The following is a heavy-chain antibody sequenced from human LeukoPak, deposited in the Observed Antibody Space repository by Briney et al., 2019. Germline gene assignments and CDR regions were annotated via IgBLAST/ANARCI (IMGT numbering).Heavy chain of an antibody. CDR1: GFTFSSYA. CDR3: ARDLGIMSSSYYYYYMDV. Sequence: GGSLRLSCAASGFTFSSYAMSWVRQAPGKGLEWVSAISGSGGSTYYADSVKGRFTISRDNAKNSLYLQMNSLRAEDTALYYCARDLGIMSSSYYYYYMDVWGKGITVTVSS. CDR2: ISGSGGST. D-gene: IGHD6-13*01. J-gene: IGHJ6*03. V-gene: IGHV3-23*01.